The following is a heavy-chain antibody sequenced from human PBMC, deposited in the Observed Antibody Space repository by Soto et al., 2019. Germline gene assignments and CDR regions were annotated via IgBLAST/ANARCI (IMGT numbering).Heavy chain of an antibody. CDR3: ARDKMTGLFGY. D-gene: IGHD3-9*01. CDR1: GGSFSGYY. Sequence: QVQLQQWGAGLLKPSETLSLTCAVYGGSFSGYYWTWIRQPPGTGLEWIGEINHSGSTNYNPSRSSRVTISVDPSQNQFSLKPTSVTAADTAVYYCARDKMTGLFGYWCQGPLVTVSS. V-gene: IGHV4-34*01. J-gene: IGHJ4*02. CDR2: INHSGST.